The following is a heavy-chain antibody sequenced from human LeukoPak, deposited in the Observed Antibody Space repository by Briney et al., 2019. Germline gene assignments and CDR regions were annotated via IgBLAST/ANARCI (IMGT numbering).Heavy chain of an antibody. CDR3: TTDLSGLALLRFLEWPIDI. CDR2: IKSKTDGGTT. D-gene: IGHD3-3*01. V-gene: IGHV3-15*01. CDR1: GFTFSNAW. Sequence: NPGGSLRLSCTASGFTFSNAWMSWVRQAPGKGLEWVGRIKSKTDGGTTDYAAPVKGRFTISRDDSKNTLYLQMNSLKTEDTAVYYCTTDLSGLALLRFLEWPIDIWGQGTMVAVSS. J-gene: IGHJ3*02.